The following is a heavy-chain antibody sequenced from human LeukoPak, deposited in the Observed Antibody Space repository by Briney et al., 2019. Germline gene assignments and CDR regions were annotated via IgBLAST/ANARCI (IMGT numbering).Heavy chain of an antibody. J-gene: IGHJ4*02. CDR3: AKSPDYYESGGLDH. Sequence: GGSLRLSCAASGLIFSGSWMNWVRQAPGKGLEWVATINPDGNKKGYVDSVKGRFTISRDDAENSLYLQMDSLRAEDAAVYYCAKSPDYYESGGLDHWGQGTLVSVSS. CDR1: GLIFSGSW. V-gene: IGHV3-7*03. D-gene: IGHD3-22*01. CDR2: INPDGNKK.